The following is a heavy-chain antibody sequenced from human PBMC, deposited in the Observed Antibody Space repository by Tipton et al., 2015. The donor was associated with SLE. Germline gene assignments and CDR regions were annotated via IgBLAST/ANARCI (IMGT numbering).Heavy chain of an antibody. CDR1: GGSISSSSFY. V-gene: IGHV4-39*07. Sequence: TLSLTCTVSGGSISSSSFYWGWVRQPPGKGLEWIGLFYYSGSTYSNPSLRSRVTMSVDTSKNQFSLKLTSLTAADTAIYFCARDGGGDMLDFWGQGALVTVSS. CDR2: FYYSGST. CDR3: ARDGGGDMLDF. J-gene: IGHJ4*02. D-gene: IGHD3-3*01.